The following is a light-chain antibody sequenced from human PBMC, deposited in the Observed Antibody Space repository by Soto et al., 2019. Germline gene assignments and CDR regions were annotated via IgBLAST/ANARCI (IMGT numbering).Light chain of an antibody. CDR1: SSDVGGYNY. CDR3: SSYAGTHVV. CDR2: DVN. V-gene: IGLV2-8*01. Sequence: QSALTQPPSASGFPGQSVTVSCTGTSSDVGGYNYVSWYQQHPDKAPKLMIYDVNQRPSGVPDRFSGSKSGNTASLTVSGLQAEDEADYYCSSYAGTHVVFGTGTKVTVL. J-gene: IGLJ1*01.